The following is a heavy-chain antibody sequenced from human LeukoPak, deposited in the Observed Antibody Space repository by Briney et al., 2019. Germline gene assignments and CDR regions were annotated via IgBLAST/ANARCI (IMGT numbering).Heavy chain of an antibody. J-gene: IGHJ4*02. V-gene: IGHV3-30*03. CDR2: VSYDGGHK. Sequence: PGGSLRLSCVGSGFSLSDYGIHWVRQAPGKGLEWVAVVSYDGGHKYYADSVKGRFTISRDTSSDTVSLQMNSLRVEDTAVYYCARDRINMMVLGHDSGPDCWGQGTLVIVSS. CDR3: ARDRINMMVLGHDSGPDC. D-gene: IGHD3-22*01. CDR1: GFSLSDYG.